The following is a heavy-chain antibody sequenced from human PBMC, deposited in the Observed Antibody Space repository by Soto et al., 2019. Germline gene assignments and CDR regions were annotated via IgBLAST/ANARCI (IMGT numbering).Heavy chain of an antibody. D-gene: IGHD2-8*02. J-gene: IGHJ4*02. CDR3: ARVYWRGDYFDF. CDR2: MYYTGKT. Sequence: QVQLQESGPGLVKPSQTLSLTCTVSGTTISSGDHYWSWIRQAPGKGLEWIGYMYYTGKTYYNTSLQSRVTLSVDTSKIQFSLKMTSVTAADTAMYFCARVYWRGDYFDFWGRGTLVSVSS. V-gene: IGHV4-30-4*01. CDR1: GTTISSGDHY.